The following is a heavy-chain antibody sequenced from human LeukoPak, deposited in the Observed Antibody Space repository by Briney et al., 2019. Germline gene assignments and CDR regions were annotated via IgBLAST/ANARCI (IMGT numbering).Heavy chain of an antibody. CDR1: GYTFTGYY. Sequence: ASVKVSCKASGYTFTGYYMHWVRQAPGQGLEWMGWISPNSGGTNYAQKFQGRVTMTRDTSISTAYMELSRLRSDDTAVYYCARRLSSSSWIDAFDIWGQGTMVTVSS. CDR2: ISPNSGGT. V-gene: IGHV1-2*02. D-gene: IGHD6-13*01. CDR3: ARRLSSSSWIDAFDI. J-gene: IGHJ3*02.